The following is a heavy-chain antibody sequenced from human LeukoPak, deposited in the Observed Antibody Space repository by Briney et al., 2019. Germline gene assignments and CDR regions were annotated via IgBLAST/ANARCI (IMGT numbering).Heavy chain of an antibody. V-gene: IGHV3-74*03. D-gene: IGHD1-26*01. Sequence: PGGSLRLSCAASGFTLSSYWMHWVRQAPGKGLVWVSRINSDGSTTTYADSVKGRFTISRDNAKNSLYLQMNSLRAEDTAVYYCARVGGSYPYYYYYYMDVWGKGTTVTISS. CDR2: INSDGSTT. CDR3: ARVGGSYPYYYYYYMDV. J-gene: IGHJ6*03. CDR1: GFTLSSYW.